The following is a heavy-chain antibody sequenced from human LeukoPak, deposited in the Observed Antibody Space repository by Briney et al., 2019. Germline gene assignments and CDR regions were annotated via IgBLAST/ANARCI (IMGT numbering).Heavy chain of an antibody. Sequence: ASVKVSCKASGYTFTGYYMHWVRQAPGQGLEWMGWINAYNGNTNYAQKLQGRVTMTTDTSTSTAYMELRSLRSDDTAVYYCARDAAAAGTNWFDPWGKGTLVTVSS. CDR3: ARDAAAAGTNWFDP. CDR2: INAYNGNT. V-gene: IGHV1-18*04. J-gene: IGHJ5*02. D-gene: IGHD6-13*01. CDR1: GYTFTGYY.